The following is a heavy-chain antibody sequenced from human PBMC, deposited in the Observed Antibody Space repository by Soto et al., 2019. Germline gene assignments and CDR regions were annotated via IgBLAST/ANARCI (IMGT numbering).Heavy chain of an antibody. Sequence: LRLSCAASGFTFDDYAMHWVRQAPGKGLEWVSGISWNSGSIGYADSVKGRFTISRDNAKNSLYLQMNSLRAEDTALYYCAKGALEDTGVAKYGMDVWGQGTTVTVSS. J-gene: IGHJ6*02. CDR2: ISWNSGSI. D-gene: IGHD5-18*01. CDR3: AKGALEDTGVAKYGMDV. V-gene: IGHV3-9*01. CDR1: GFTFDDYA.